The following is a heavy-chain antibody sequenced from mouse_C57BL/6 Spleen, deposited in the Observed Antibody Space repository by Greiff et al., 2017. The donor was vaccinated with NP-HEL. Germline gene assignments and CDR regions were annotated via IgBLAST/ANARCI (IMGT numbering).Heavy chain of an antibody. CDR3: ASRFAY. CDR1: GYAFSSSW. Sequence: VQLQQSGPELVKPGASVKISCKASGYAFSSSWMNWVKQRPGKGLEWIGQIYPGDGDTNYNGKFKGKATLTADKSSSTAYMQLSSLTSEDSAVYCCASRFAYWGQGTLVTVSA. CDR2: IYPGDGDT. V-gene: IGHV1-82*01. J-gene: IGHJ3*01.